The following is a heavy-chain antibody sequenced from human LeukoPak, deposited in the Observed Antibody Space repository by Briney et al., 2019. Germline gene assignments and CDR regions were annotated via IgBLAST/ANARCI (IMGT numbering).Heavy chain of an antibody. D-gene: IGHD2-15*01. V-gene: IGHV1-2*02. CDR2: INPNSGGT. CDR3: ARGLIVVVVAETMVTDY. Sequence: GASVKVSCKASGYTFTGYYMHWVRQAPGQGLEWMGWINPNSGGTNYAQKFQGRVTMTRDTSISTAYMELSRLRSDDTAVYYCARGLIVVVVAETMVTDYWGQGTLVTVSS. J-gene: IGHJ4*02. CDR1: GYTFTGYY.